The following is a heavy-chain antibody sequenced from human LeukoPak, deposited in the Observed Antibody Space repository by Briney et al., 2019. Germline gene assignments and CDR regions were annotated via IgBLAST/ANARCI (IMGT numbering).Heavy chain of an antibody. CDR2: IYYSGST. J-gene: IGHJ4*02. CDR1: GDSISSSSYY. Sequence: SETLSLTCTVSGDSISSSSYYWGWLRPPPGKGLEWIGSIYYSGSTYYNPSLKSRVTISVDTSKNQFSLKLSSVTAADTAVYYCARDITGSFDYWGQGTLVTVSS. D-gene: IGHD1-14*01. V-gene: IGHV4-39*07. CDR3: ARDITGSFDY.